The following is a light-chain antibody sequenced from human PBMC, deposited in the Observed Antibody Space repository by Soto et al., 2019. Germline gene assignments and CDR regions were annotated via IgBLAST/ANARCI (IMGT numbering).Light chain of an antibody. CDR2: EVS. CDR1: SSDVGAYNF. V-gene: IGLV2-14*01. CDR3: CSYAGGPEV. Sequence: QSVLTQPASVSGSPGQSITISCTGTSSDVGAYNFVSWYQHHPGTAPKLMIYEVSNRPSGASNRFSGSKSGNTASLTISGLQTEDEADYYCCSYAGGPEVFGTGTKLTVL. J-gene: IGLJ1*01.